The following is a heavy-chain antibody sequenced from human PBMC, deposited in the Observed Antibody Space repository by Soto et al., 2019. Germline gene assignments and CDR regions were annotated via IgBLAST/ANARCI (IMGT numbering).Heavy chain of an antibody. CDR3: AGTKGITGTRHRGGIDY. Sequence: SVKVSCKASGGTFSSYAISWVRQAPGQGLEWMGGIIPIFGTANYAQKFQGRVTITADESTSTAYMELSSLRSEDTAVYYCAGTKGITGTRHRGGIDYWGQGTLVTVSS. CDR2: IIPIFGTA. V-gene: IGHV1-69*13. D-gene: IGHD1-7*01. J-gene: IGHJ4*02. CDR1: GGTFSSYA.